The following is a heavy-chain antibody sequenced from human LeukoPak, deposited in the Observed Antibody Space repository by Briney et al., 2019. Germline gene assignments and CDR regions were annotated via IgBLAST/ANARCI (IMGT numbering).Heavy chain of an antibody. CDR3: ARDAYCSGGSCYSDDY. CDR2: IYHSGST. J-gene: IGHJ4*02. D-gene: IGHD2-15*01. Sequence: SGTLSLTCAVSGGSISSSNWGSWVRQPPGKGLEWIGEIYHSGSTNYNPSLKSRVTISVDKSKNQFSLKLSSVTAADTAVYYCARDAYCSGGSCYSDDYWGQGTLVTVSS. CDR1: GGSISSSNW. V-gene: IGHV4-4*02.